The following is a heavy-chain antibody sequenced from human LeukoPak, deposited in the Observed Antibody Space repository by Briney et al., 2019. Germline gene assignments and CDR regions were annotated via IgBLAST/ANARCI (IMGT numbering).Heavy chain of an antibody. CDR2: ISYDGSNQ. J-gene: IGHJ4*02. V-gene: IGHV3-30*03. CDR1: GFTFSTYG. Sequence: PGRSLRLSCAASGFTFSTYGMHWVRQAQGKGLEWVAVISYDGSNQHYTDSVKGRFTISRDNSKNTLYLQMNSLRAEDTAVYYCARRFSGGSELDYWGQGTLVTVSS. D-gene: IGHD1-26*01. CDR3: ARRFSGGSELDY.